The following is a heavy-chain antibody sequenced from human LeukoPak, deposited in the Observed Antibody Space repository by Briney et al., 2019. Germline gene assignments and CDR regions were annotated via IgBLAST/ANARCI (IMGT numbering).Heavy chain of an antibody. CDR3: ARDLRVAAAGNYYYYGMDV. CDR2: IYTSGST. CDR1: GGSISSYY. J-gene: IGHJ6*02. Sequence: SETLSLTCTVSGGSISSYYWSWIRQPAGEGLEWIGRIYTSGSTDYNPSLKSRVTMSVDTSKNQFSLKLSSVTAADTAVYYCARDLRVAAAGNYYYYGMDVWGQGTTVTVSS. V-gene: IGHV4-4*07. D-gene: IGHD6-13*01.